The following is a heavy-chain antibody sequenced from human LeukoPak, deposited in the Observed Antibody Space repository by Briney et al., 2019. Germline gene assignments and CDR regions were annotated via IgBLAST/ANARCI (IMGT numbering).Heavy chain of an antibody. Sequence: SETLSLTCAVYGGSFRGYYWSGIRQPPGKGLEWIGEINHSWSTNYNPSLKSRVTISVDTSKNQFSLKLRSVTAADTAVYYCARGRGGRYFDWLLSPSCFDYWGQGTLVTVSS. CDR2: INHSWST. CDR1: GGSFRGYY. CDR3: ARGRGGRYFDWLLSPSCFDY. D-gene: IGHD3-9*01. V-gene: IGHV4-34*01. J-gene: IGHJ4*02.